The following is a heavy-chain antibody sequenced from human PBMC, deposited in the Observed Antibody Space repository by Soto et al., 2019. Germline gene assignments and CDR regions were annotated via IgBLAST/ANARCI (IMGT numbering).Heavy chain of an antibody. J-gene: IGHJ1*01. V-gene: IGHV4-59*08. CDR3: ARHSYDILTGYPNPDRQYIQH. CDR1: GGSISSYY. CDR2: IYYSGST. Sequence: SETLSLTCTVTGGSISSYYWSWIRQPPGKGLEWIGYIYYSGSTNYNPSLKSRVTISVDTSKNQFSLKLSSVTAADTAVYYCARHSYDILTGYPNPDRQYIQHRGQGTRVTVSS. D-gene: IGHD3-9*01.